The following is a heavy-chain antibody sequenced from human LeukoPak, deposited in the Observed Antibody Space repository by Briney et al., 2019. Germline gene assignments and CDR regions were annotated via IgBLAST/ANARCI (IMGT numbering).Heavy chain of an antibody. J-gene: IGHJ3*02. D-gene: IGHD5/OR15-5a*01. Sequence: GGFLRLSCAASGFTFSSYAMSWVRQAPGKGLEWEAVIWYDGSNEYYADSVKGRFTISRDNSKNTLYLQMNSLRAEDTAVYYCARETSTPDAFDIWGQGTMVTVSS. CDR1: GFTFSSYA. V-gene: IGHV3-33*08. CDR3: ARETSTPDAFDI. CDR2: IWYDGSNE.